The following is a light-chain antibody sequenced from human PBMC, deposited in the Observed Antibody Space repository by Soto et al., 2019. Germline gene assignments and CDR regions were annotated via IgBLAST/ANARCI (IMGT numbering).Light chain of an antibody. Sequence: QAVVTQPPSASASLGASVKLTCTLSSGHSSYAIAWHQQQPEKGPRYLMKLNSDGSHSKGDGIPDRFSGSSSGAERYLTISSLQSEDEADYYCQTWGTGTWVFGGGTKLTVL. V-gene: IGLV4-69*01. CDR1: SGHSSYA. CDR2: LNSDGSH. J-gene: IGLJ3*02. CDR3: QTWGTGTWV.